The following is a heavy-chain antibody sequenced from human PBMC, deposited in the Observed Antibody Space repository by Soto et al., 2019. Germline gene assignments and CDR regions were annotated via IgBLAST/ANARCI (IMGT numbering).Heavy chain of an antibody. J-gene: IGHJ4*02. CDR3: VKGYDSSGYFSRFDY. CDR1: GFTFSSYA. V-gene: IGHV3-64D*06. D-gene: IGHD3-22*01. CDR2: ISSNGGST. Sequence: PGGSLRLSCSASGFTFSSYAMHWVRQAPGKGLEYVSAISSNGGSTYYADSVKGRLPISRDNSKNTLYLQMRSLRAEDTAVYYCVKGYDSSGYFSRFDYWGQGTLVTVSS.